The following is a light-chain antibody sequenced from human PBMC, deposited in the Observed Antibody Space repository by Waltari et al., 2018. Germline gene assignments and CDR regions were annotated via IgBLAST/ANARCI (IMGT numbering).Light chain of an antibody. CDR1: SSDVDNYHS. V-gene: IGLV2-14*01. CDR3: SSYTSSSTYV. CDR2: EVS. Sequence: QSALTQPASVSGSPGQSLTISCTGPSSDVDNYHSVSWYQQHPGKAPKPMIYEVSNRPSGVSNRFSGSKSGNTASLTISGLQAEDEADYYCSSYTSSSTYVFGTGTKVTVL. J-gene: IGLJ1*01.